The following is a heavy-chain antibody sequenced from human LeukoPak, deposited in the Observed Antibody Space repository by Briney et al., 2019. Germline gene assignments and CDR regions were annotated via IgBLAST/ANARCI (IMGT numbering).Heavy chain of an antibody. D-gene: IGHD2-2*01. J-gene: IGHJ4*02. CDR1: GFTFSSYA. CDR3: AKASVISKYCSSTSCYPFDY. Sequence: GGSLRLSCAASGFTFSSYAMSWVRQAPGKGLEWVSAISGSGGSTYYADSVKGRFTISRDNSKNTLYLQMNSLRAEDTAVYYCAKASVISKYCSSTSCYPFDYWGQGTLVTVSS. V-gene: IGHV3-23*01. CDR2: ISGSGGST.